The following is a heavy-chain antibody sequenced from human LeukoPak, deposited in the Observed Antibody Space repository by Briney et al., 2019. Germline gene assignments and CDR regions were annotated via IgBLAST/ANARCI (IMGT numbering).Heavy chain of an antibody. V-gene: IGHV3-33*03. Sequence: GGSLRLSCAASGFTFSSYGMHWVRQAPGKGLEWVAVIWYGGSNKYYVDSVKGRFTISRDNAKNSLYLQMNSLRAEDTAVYYCATYSSLNRREFQYWGQGTLLTVSS. CDR1: GFTFSSYG. J-gene: IGHJ1*01. CDR2: IWYGGSNK. D-gene: IGHD3-22*01. CDR3: ATYSSLNRREFQY.